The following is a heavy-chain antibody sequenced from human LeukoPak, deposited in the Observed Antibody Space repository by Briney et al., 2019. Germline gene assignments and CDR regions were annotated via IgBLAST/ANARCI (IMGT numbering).Heavy chain of an antibody. Sequence: GGSLRLSCAASGFTFSSYWMSWVRQAPGKGLEWVANIKQDGSEKYYVDSVKGRFTISRDNAKNSLYLQMDSLRAEDTAVYYCARVAPPYYFDYWGQGTLVTVSS. CDR3: ARVAPPYYFDY. V-gene: IGHV3-7*01. D-gene: IGHD5-12*01. J-gene: IGHJ4*02. CDR2: IKQDGSEK. CDR1: GFTFSSYW.